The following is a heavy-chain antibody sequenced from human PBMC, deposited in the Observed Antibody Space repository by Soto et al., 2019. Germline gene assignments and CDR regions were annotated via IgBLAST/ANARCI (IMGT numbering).Heavy chain of an antibody. V-gene: IGHV3-66*01. CDR1: GFAVSANY. J-gene: IGHJ4*02. D-gene: IGHD4-17*01. CDR3: ATRMTTAPY. Sequence: EAHLMGSGGGLVQPGGSLRLSCAASGFAVSANYLSWVRQAPGKGLEWVSLIYSGGDTDYADSVRGRFTISRDNSKNTLYLQMNSLKAEDTAVYYCATRMTTAPYWGQGALVNVSS. CDR2: IYSGGDT.